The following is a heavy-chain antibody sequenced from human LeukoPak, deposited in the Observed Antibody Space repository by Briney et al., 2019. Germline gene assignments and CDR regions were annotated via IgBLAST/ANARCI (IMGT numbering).Heavy chain of an antibody. CDR1: GYTFTSYG. Sequence: ASVKVSCKASGYTFTSYGISWVRQAPGQGLEWMGWISAYNGNTNYAQKLQGRVTMTTDTSTSTAYMELRSLRSDDTAVYYCARYGSGSYFLPHYGMDVWGQGTTVTVSS. V-gene: IGHV1-18*01. CDR3: ARYGSGSYFLPHYGMDV. D-gene: IGHD3-10*01. CDR2: ISAYNGNT. J-gene: IGHJ6*02.